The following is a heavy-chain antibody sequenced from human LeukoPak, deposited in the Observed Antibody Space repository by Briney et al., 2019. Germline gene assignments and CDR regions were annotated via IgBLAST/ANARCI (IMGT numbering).Heavy chain of an antibody. CDR1: GFTVSSNY. CDR3: ARDGIAAAGKNAFDI. V-gene: IGHV3-23*01. CDR2: ISGSGGST. Sequence: GGSLRLSCAASGFTVSSNYMSWVRQAPGKGLEWVSAISGSGGSTYYADSVKGRFTISRDNSKDTLYLQMNSLRAEDTAVYYCARDGIAAAGKNAFDIWGQGTMVTVPS. J-gene: IGHJ3*02. D-gene: IGHD6-13*01.